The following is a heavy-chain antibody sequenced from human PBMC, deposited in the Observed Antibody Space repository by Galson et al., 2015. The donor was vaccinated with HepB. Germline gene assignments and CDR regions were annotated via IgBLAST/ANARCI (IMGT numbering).Heavy chain of an antibody. CDR1: GYTFTTYG. CDR3: ARRGITMVRGVISHFDY. D-gene: IGHD3-10*01. Sequence: SVKVSCKASGYTFTTYGISWVRQAPGHGLEWMGWISAYNGNTNYAQKLQGRVTMTTDTSTSTAYMELRSLRSDDTAVYYCARRGITMVRGVISHFDYWGQGTLVTVSS. J-gene: IGHJ4*02. CDR2: ISAYNGNT. V-gene: IGHV1-18*04.